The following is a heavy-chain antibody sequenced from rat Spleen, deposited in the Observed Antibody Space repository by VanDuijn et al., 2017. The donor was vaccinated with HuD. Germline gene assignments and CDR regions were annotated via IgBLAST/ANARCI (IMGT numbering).Heavy chain of an antibody. CDR2: IWVDGNS. CDR1: GFSLSNYG. J-gene: IGHJ2*01. CDR3: ARPDIASISTYCI. V-gene: IGHV2-13*01. D-gene: IGHD1-2*01. Sequence: VQLQESGPGLVKPSQSLSLTCTVSGFSLSNYGVIWVRQPPGKGLDLMGLIWVDGNSNYNSALKSRLSFSRDTSKSQVYLKMNSLQSGDTDTYHCARPDIASISTYCIWGQGVMVTVSS.